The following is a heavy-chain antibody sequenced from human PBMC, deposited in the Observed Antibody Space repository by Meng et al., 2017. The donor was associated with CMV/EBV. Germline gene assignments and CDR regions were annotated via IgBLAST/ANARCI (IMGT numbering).Heavy chain of an antibody. CDR2: IRYDGSNK. CDR3: ARRYNWNDGSWGIVVGEDWTPTNYYYYGMDV. D-gene: IGHD1-1*01. J-gene: IGHJ6*02. Sequence: GESLKISCAASGFTFSSYGMHWVHQAPGKGLEWVAFIRYDGSNKYYADSVKGRFTISRDNSKNTLYLQMNSLRAEDTAVYYCARRYNWNDGSWGIVVGEDWTPTNYYYYGMDVWGQGTTVTVSS. V-gene: IGHV3-30*02. CDR1: GFTFSSYG.